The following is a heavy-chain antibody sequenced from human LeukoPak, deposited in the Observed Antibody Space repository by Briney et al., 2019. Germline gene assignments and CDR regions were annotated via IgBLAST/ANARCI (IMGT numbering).Heavy chain of an antibody. V-gene: IGHV4-38-2*01. CDR3: ARAPVTVKDSFDI. CDR2: IYHSGST. J-gene: IGHJ3*02. CDR1: GYSISSGYY. Sequence: PSETLSLTCAVSGYSISSGYYWGWIRQPPGKGLEWIGSIYHSGSTYYNPSLKSRVTMSVDTSKNQFSLKLRSMTAADTAVYYCARAPVTVKDSFDIWGQGTMVTVSS. D-gene: IGHD4-11*01.